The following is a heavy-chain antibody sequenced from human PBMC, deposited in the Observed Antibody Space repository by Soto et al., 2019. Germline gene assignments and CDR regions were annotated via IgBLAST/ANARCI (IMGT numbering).Heavy chain of an antibody. CDR2: KYNTGST. V-gene: IGHV4-59*01. Sequence: QVQLQESSPVLVKPSETLSLTCTVSGGSISGYYWSWIRQRPGKGLEWIGYKYNTGSTVYNPSFKRRVTRAVDDANKEFSLKLNSATAADTAVYYCARDLEGYCGTNCYPLDVWGQGTTVTVSS. D-gene: IGHD2-21*02. CDR1: GGSISGYY. CDR3: ARDLEGYCGTNCYPLDV. J-gene: IGHJ6*02.